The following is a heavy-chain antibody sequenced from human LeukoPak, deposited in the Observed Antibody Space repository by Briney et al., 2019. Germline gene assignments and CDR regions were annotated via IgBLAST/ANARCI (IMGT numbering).Heavy chain of an antibody. V-gene: IGHV4-39*01. CDR2: IYYSGST. CDR3: ASVRRGFGESSKYYAYYYMGV. D-gene: IGHD3-10*01. CDR1: GGSISSSSYY. Sequence: SETLSLTCTVSGGSISSSSYYWGWIRQPPGKGLEWIGSIYYSGSTNYNPSLKSRVTISVDTSKNQFSLKLSSVTAADTAVYYCASVRRGFGESSKYYAYYYMGVWGKGTTVTISS. J-gene: IGHJ6*03.